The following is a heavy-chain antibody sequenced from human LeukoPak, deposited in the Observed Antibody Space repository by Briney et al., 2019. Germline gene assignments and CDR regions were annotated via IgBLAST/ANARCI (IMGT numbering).Heavy chain of an antibody. D-gene: IGHD3-10*01. CDR3: ARTYGGYYYGMDV. CDR2: IYYSGIS. CDR1: GGSISSSSYY. V-gene: IGHV4-39*01. J-gene: IGHJ6*02. Sequence: PSETLSLTCTASGGSISSSSYYWGWIRQPPGKGLEWISNIYYSGISYYNPSLKSRVTISVDTSKNQFSLNLSSVTAADTAVYYRARTYGGYYYGMDVWGQGTTVTVSS.